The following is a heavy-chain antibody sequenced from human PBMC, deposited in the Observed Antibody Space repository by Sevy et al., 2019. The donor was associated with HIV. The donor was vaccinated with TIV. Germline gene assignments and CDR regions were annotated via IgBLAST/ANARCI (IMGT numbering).Heavy chain of an antibody. CDR3: AKGGDMYYFDY. D-gene: IGHD3-10*01. CDR1: GFPLSIYG. V-gene: IGHV3-33*06. Sequence: GGSLRLSCAASGFPLSIYGMHWVRQAPGKGLEWVALIYYDGSNKYYADSVKGRFSISRETSKNTLYLQMDSLRAEETAVYYCAKGGDMYYFDYWGQGTLVTVSS. CDR2: IYYDGSNK. J-gene: IGHJ4*02.